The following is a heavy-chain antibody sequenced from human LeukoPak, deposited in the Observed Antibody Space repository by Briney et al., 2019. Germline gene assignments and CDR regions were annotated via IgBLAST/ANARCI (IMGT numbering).Heavy chain of an antibody. D-gene: IGHD2-15*01. CDR1: GGSISSGDYY. CDR3: ARATVVVVAATHFDY. Sequence: PSETLSLTCTVSGGSISSGDYYWSWIRQPPGKGLEWIGYIYYSGSTYYNPSLKSRVTISVDTSKNQFSLKLSSVTAADTAVYYCARATVVVVAATHFDYWGQGTLVTVSS. J-gene: IGHJ4*02. V-gene: IGHV4-30-4*08. CDR2: IYYSGST.